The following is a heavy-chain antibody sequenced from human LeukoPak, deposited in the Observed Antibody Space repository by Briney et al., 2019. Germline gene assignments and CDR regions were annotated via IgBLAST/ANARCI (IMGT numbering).Heavy chain of an antibody. Sequence: SETLSLTCTVSGGSIRNYYWSWIRQPPGKGLEWIGYIYYSGSTNYNPSLKSRVTISVDTSKNQFSLKLSSVTAADTAVYYCARVYSGSYAHFDYWGQGTLVTVSS. CDR1: GGSIRNYY. V-gene: IGHV4-59*12. CDR3: ARVYSGSYAHFDY. J-gene: IGHJ4*02. CDR2: IYYSGST. D-gene: IGHD1-26*01.